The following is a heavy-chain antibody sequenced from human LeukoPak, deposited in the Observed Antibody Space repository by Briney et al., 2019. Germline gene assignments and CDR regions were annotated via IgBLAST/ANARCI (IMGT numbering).Heavy chain of an antibody. J-gene: IGHJ4*02. V-gene: IGHV3-53*01. D-gene: IGHD2-15*01. CDR3: ARDYSGGRFDY. CDR1: GFTVSSNY. CDR2: IYSGGST. Sequence: PGGSLRLSCAASGFTVSSNYMSWVRQAPGKGLEWVSVIYSGGSTYYADSVKGRFTISRDNSKNTLYLQMNSLRAEDTAVYYCARDYSGGRFDYWGQGTLVTVSS.